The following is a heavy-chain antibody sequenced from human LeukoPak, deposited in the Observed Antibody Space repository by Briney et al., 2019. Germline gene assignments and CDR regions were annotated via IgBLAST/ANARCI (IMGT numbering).Heavy chain of an antibody. Sequence: PSETLSLTCTVSGGSIGTYYWSWIRQPAGKGLEWIGRIYTSGSTNYNPSLKSRVTMSVDTSKNQFSLKLSSVTAADTAVYYCAREPIAAAAPVWGQGTLVTVSS. CDR3: AREPIAAAAPV. V-gene: IGHV4-4*07. CDR2: IYTSGST. CDR1: GGSIGTYY. J-gene: IGHJ4*02. D-gene: IGHD6-13*01.